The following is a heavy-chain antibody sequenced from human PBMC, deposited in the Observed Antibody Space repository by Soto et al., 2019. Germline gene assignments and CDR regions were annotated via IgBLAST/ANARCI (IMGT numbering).Heavy chain of an antibody. Sequence: SETLSLTCTVSGGSISSRSYYWGWIRQPPGKGLEWIGSIYYSGTTYYNPSLKSRVTISVDRSKNQFSLKLSSVTAADTAVYYCASFSYYYYGMNVWGQGTTVTSP. CDR3: ASFSYYYYGMNV. CDR2: IYYSGTT. J-gene: IGHJ6*02. V-gene: IGHV4-39*07. CDR1: GGSISSRSYY.